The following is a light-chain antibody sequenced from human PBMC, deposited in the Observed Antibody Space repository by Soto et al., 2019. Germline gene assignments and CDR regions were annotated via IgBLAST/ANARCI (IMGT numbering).Light chain of an antibody. CDR2: WAS. CDR1: QSVLYSSNNKNY. Sequence: DIVMTQSPDSLAVSLGERATINCKSSQSVLYSSNNKNYLAWYQQKPGQPPKLLLYWASTRESGVPDRFSGSGSGTDFTLTSTSLQPEDVAVYYCQQYYRTPWTVGQGTKVEIK. CDR3: QQYYRTPWT. J-gene: IGKJ1*01. V-gene: IGKV4-1*01.